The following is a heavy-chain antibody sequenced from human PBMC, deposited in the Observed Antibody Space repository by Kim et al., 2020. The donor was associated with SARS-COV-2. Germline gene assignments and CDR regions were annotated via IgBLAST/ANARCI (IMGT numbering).Heavy chain of an antibody. D-gene: IGHD3-10*01. J-gene: IGHJ4*02. Sequence: GGSLRLSCAASGFTFSSYGMHWVRQAPGKGLEWVAVISYDGSNKYYADSVKGRFTISRDNSKNTLYLQMNSLRAEDTAVYYCAKALLEYMVRGVMYDYWGQGTLVT. V-gene: IGHV3-30*18. CDR1: GFTFSSYG. CDR2: ISYDGSNK. CDR3: AKALLEYMVRGVMYDY.